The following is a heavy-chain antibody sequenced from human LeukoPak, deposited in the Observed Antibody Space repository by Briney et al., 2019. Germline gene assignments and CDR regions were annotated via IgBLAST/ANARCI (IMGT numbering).Heavy chain of an antibody. J-gene: IGHJ5*02. V-gene: IGHV3-53*01. CDR1: GFTVSSNY. CDR2: LYNGGNT. CDR3: VRDDALGYCSSTNCYTENWFDP. Sequence: GGSLRLSCAVSGFTVSSNYMSWVRQAPGKGLEWVSVLYNGGNTYYADSVKGRFTISRHNGKDSLYLQMNSLRAEDTAVYYCVRDDALGYCSSTNCYTENWFDPWGQGTLVTVSS. D-gene: IGHD2-2*02.